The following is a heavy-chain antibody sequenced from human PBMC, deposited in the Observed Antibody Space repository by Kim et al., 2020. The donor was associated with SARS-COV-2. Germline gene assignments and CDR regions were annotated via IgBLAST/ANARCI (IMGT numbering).Heavy chain of an antibody. Sequence: SETLSLTCSVSGASVTNSDHYWGWIRQDAGKGLEWLGGAYQSGRTNYNPSLQSRLLTSLDASKHQFYLHLKTVSAADATIVYCARTHIPGAATLTTSYF. V-gene: IGHV4-39*01. CDR1: GASVTNSDHY. J-gene: IGHJ4*01. CDR3: ARTHIPGAATLTTSYF. CDR2: AYQSGRT. D-gene: IGHD1-1*01.